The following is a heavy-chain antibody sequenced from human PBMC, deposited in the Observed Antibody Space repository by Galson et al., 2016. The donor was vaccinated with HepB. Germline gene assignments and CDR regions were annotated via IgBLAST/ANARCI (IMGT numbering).Heavy chain of an antibody. CDR2: IYPGDSDT. Sequence: QSGAEVKKPGESLKISCEASGYSFTSYRIVWVRQMPGKGLEWMAMIYPGDSDTRSSPSFQDQVTISVDKSISAAYLQWSSLKASDTAMYYCARRSVDSFDMWGQGTMITVSS. D-gene: IGHD3-3*01. CDR1: GYSFTSYR. J-gene: IGHJ3*02. CDR3: ARRSVDSFDM. V-gene: IGHV5-51*01.